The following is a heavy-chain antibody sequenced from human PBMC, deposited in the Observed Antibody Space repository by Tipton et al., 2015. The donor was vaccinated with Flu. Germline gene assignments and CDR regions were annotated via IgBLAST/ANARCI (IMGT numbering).Heavy chain of an antibody. CDR3: ARGSIAVAAYYFDY. V-gene: IGHV3-30-3*01. J-gene: IGHJ4*02. CDR2: ISYDGSNK. Sequence: SLRLSCAASGFTFSSYAMHWVRQAPGKGLEWVAVISYDGSNKYYADSVKGRFTISRDNSKNTLYLQMNSLRAEDTAVYYCARGSIAVAAYYFDYWGQGTLVTVSS. CDR1: GFTFSSYA. D-gene: IGHD6-19*01.